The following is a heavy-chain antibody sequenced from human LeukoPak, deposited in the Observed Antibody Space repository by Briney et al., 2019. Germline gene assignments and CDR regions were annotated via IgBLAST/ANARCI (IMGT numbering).Heavy chain of an antibody. CDR2: ISSSSSTI. CDR3: ARDFSDDSSGYYGELDY. CDR1: GFTFGDYA. Sequence: GGSLRLSCTASGFTFGDYAMSWFRQAPGKGLEWVSYISSSSSTIYYADSVKGRFTISRDNAKNSLYLQMNSLRAEDTAVYYCARDFSDDSSGYYGELDYWGQGTLVTVSS. V-gene: IGHV3-48*01. D-gene: IGHD3-22*01. J-gene: IGHJ4*02.